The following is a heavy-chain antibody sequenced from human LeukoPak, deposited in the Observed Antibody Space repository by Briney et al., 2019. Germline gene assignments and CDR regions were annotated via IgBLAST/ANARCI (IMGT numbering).Heavy chain of an antibody. J-gene: IGHJ4*02. D-gene: IGHD3-22*01. V-gene: IGHV3-74*01. CDR3: ARDLELTYYDSSGHDY. CDR2: INGDGSTT. Sequence: GGSLRLSCAASEFTFSAYWMHWVRQVPGKGLLWVSRINGDGSTTNYAESVKGRFVISRDNAKNTVYLQMNSLRAEDTAVYYCARDLELTYYDSSGHDYWGQGTLVTVSS. CDR1: EFTFSAYW.